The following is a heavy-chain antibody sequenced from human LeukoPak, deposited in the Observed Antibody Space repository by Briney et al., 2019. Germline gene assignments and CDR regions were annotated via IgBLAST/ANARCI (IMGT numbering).Heavy chain of an antibody. CDR3: AKRYYYDSTGYYSYFDY. D-gene: IGHD3-22*01. Sequence: GRSLRLSCAASGFTFNIYAMTWVRQAPGNGLEWVSAISGSGGNTYYADSVKGRFTISRDNTENTLYLQMNRLRAEDTAVYYCAKRYYYDSTGYYSYFDYWGQGTLVTVSS. CDR2: ISGSGGNT. V-gene: IGHV3-23*01. CDR1: GFTFNIYA. J-gene: IGHJ4*02.